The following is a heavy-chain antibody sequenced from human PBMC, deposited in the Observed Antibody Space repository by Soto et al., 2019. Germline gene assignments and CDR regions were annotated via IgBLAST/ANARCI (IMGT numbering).Heavy chain of an antibody. Sequence: SETLSLTCPVSGGSISSGGYYWSWIRQHPGKGLEWIGYIYYSGSTYYNPSLKSRVTISVDTSKKQFSLKLSSVTAADTAVYYCARRLPLRGFDPWGEGTLVTVSS. J-gene: IGHJ5*02. CDR3: ARRLPLRGFDP. V-gene: IGHV4-31*03. D-gene: IGHD2-15*01. CDR1: GGSISSGGYY. CDR2: IYYSGST.